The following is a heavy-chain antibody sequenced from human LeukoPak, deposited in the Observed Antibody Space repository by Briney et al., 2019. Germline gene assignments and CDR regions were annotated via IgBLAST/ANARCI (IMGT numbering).Heavy chain of an antibody. D-gene: IGHD3-10*01. CDR3: ARGGIRFIDY. CDR2: INSDGTST. CDR1: GFTFSSYW. J-gene: IGHJ4*02. Sequence: GRSLRLSCAASGFTFSSYWMYWVRQDPGKGLVWVSRINSDGTSTNYADSVKGRFTFSRDNAKNTLFLQMNSLRAEDTAVYYCARGGIRFIDYWGQGTLVTVSS. V-gene: IGHV3-74*01.